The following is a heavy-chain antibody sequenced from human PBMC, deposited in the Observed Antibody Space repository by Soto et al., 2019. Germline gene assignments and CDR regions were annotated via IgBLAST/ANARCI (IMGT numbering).Heavy chain of an antibody. Sequence: QVQLQESGPGLVKPSETLSLTCTVSGGSVSSGSYYWSWIRQPPGKGLEWIGYIYYSGSTNYNPSLKSRVPISVDTSKNQFSLKLSSVTAADTAVYYCARDPVTTVTTGATDYWGQGTLVTVSS. CDR2: IYYSGST. D-gene: IGHD4-17*01. CDR1: GGSVSSGSYY. CDR3: ARDPVTTVTTGATDY. V-gene: IGHV4-61*01. J-gene: IGHJ4*02.